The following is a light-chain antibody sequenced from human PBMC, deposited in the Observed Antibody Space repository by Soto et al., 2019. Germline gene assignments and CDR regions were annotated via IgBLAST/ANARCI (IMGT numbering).Light chain of an antibody. J-gene: IGKJ1*01. CDR2: GAS. V-gene: IGKV3-15*01. CDR1: QSVSSN. Sequence: EIVMTQSPATLSVSPGERDTISCRASQSVSSNLAWYQQTPGQAPRLLIYGASTRATGIPARFSGSGSGTEFTLTISSLQSQDFAVYYCQQYNNWPPWTFGQGTKVEIK. CDR3: QQYNNWPPWT.